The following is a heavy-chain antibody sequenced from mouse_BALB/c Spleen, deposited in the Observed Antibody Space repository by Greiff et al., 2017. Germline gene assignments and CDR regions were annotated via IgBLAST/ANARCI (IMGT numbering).Heavy chain of an antibody. J-gene: IGHJ3*01. CDR2: INPSNGGT. CDR1: GYTFTSYY. Sequence: QVQLKQPGAELVKPGASVKLSCKASGYTFTSYYMYWVKQRPGQGLEWIGGINPSNGGTNFNEKFKSKATLTVDKSSSTAYMQLSSLTSEDSAVYYCTRGYGNYVDYWGQGTLVTVSA. D-gene: IGHD2-10*02. CDR3: TRGYGNYVDY. V-gene: IGHV1S81*02.